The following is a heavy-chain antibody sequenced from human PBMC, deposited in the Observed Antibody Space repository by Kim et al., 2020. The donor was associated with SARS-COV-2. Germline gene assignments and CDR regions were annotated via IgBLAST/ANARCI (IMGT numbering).Heavy chain of an antibody. V-gene: IGHV3-15*01. CDR1: GFTFSNAL. D-gene: IGHD2-8*01. CDR2: IKSKTDGGTT. Sequence: GGSLRLSCAASGFTFSNALMSWVRQAPGKGLEWVGRIKSKTDGGTTDYAAPVKGRFTISRDDSKNTLYLQMNSLKTEDTAVYYCTTDFIVLMVYGEAFDIWGQGTMVTVSS. J-gene: IGHJ3*02. CDR3: TTDFIVLMVYGEAFDI.